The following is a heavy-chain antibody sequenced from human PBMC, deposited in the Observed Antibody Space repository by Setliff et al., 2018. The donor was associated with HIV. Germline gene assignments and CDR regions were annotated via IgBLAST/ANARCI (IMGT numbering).Heavy chain of an antibody. CDR3: ARVRDYYDSSGYEGYYFDY. J-gene: IGHJ4*02. Sequence: PGGSLRLSCAASGFTFSSYAMSWVRQAPGKGLEWVSAISGSGGSTYYADSVKGRFTISRDNSKNTLFLQMNSLRPEDTAVYYCARVRDYYDSSGYEGYYFDYWGQGTLVTVSS. CDR1: GFTFSSYA. CDR2: ISGSGGST. V-gene: IGHV3-23*01. D-gene: IGHD3-22*01.